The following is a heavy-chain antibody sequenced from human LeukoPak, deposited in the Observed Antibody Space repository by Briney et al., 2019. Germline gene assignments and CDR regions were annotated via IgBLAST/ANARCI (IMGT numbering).Heavy chain of an antibody. CDR1: GFAFSGHW. Sequence: GESLKISCKASGFAFSGHWMSWVRQAPGKGLEWVANINQGGSDKYYVDSVKGRFTISRDNANNLLYLQMNSLRGEDTAVYYCTRDRSRAEDDWGQGTLVTVSS. V-gene: IGHV3-7*01. CDR2: INQGGSDK. CDR3: TRDRSRAEDD. D-gene: IGHD1-14*01. J-gene: IGHJ4*02.